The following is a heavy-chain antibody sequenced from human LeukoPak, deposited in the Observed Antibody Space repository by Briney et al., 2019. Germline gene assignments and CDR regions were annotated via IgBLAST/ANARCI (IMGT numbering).Heavy chain of an antibody. Sequence: GGSPRLSCAASGFTFSSYAMSWVRQAPGKGLEWVSAISGSGGSTYYADSVKGRFTISRDNSKNTLYLQMNSLRAEDTAVYYCAKEPLLRYFDWLPTFFDYWGQGTLVTVSS. CDR1: GFTFSSYA. J-gene: IGHJ4*02. D-gene: IGHD3-9*01. CDR2: ISGSGGST. V-gene: IGHV3-23*01. CDR3: AKEPLLRYFDWLPTFFDY.